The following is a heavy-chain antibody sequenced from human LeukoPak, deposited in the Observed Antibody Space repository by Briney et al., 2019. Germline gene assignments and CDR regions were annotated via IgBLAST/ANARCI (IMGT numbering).Heavy chain of an antibody. CDR1: GFTFSGHW. CDR3: VRDNPLDY. CDR2: TNSDGSIT. V-gene: IGHV3-74*01. J-gene: IGHJ4*02. Sequence: GGSLRLSCAVSGFTFSGHWMFWVRQAPGKGLEWVSSTNSDGSITGYTDSVKGRFTISRDNSKNTLYLHINSLRAEDTAVYYCVRDNPLDYWGQGTLVIVSS. D-gene: IGHD1-14*01.